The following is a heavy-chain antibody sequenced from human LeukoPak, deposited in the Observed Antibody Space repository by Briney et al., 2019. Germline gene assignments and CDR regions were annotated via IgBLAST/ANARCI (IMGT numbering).Heavy chain of an antibody. Sequence: SETLSLTCTVSGGSISRSNYYWGWIRQPPGKGLEWIGNIYHSGSTSYNPSLKSRVTISVDTSKNHFSLKLTSVTATDTAVYSCARCPMIVGRAFDIWGQGTMVTVSP. CDR3: ARCPMIVGRAFDI. CDR2: IYHSGST. CDR1: GGSISRSNYY. D-gene: IGHD3-22*01. V-gene: IGHV4-39*02. J-gene: IGHJ3*02.